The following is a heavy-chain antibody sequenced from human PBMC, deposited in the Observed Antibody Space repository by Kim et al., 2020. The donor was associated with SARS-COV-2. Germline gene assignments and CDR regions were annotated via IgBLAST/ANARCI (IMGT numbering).Heavy chain of an antibody. D-gene: IGHD3-3*01. J-gene: IGHJ5*02. CDR3: ARHNSRITIFGVVIDGWFDP. CDR2: IYPGDSDT. CDR1: GYSFTSYW. Sequence: GESLKISCKGSGYSFTSYWIGWVRQMPGKGLEWMGIIYPGDSDTRYSPSFQGQVTISADKSISTAYLQWSSLKASDTAMYYCARHNSRITIFGVVIDGWFDPWGQGTLVTVSS. V-gene: IGHV5-51*01.